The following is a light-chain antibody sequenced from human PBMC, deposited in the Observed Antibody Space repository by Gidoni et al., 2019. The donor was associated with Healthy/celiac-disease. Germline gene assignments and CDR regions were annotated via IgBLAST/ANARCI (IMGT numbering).Light chain of an antibody. V-gene: IGKV3-15*01. Sequence: EIVMTQAPATLSVFPGERATLSCRASQSVSSNLAWYQQQPGQAPRLLIYGASTRATGIPARFSGSGSGTEFTLTISSLQSEDFAVYYCQQYNNWPPLTFGQGTKVEIK. CDR2: GAS. CDR3: QQYNNWPPLT. CDR1: QSVSSN. J-gene: IGKJ1*01.